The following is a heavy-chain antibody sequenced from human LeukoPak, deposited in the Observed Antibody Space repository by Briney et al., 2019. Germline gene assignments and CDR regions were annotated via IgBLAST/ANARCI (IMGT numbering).Heavy chain of an antibody. CDR2: INPNSGGT. CDR3: AREMGGRAYYYDSSGSDDAFDI. J-gene: IGHJ3*02. D-gene: IGHD3-22*01. V-gene: IGHV1-2*04. Sequence: RGASVKVSCKASGYTFTGYYMHWVRQAPGQGLEWMGWINPNSGGTNYAQKFQGWVTMTRDTSISTAYMELSRLRFDDTAVYYCAREMGGRAYYYDSSGSDDAFDIWGQGTMVTVSS. CDR1: GYTFTGYY.